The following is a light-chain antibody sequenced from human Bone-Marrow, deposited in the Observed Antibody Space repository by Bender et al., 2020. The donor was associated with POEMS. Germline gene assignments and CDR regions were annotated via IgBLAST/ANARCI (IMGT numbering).Light chain of an antibody. J-gene: IGLJ3*02. CDR3: SSWDDSLNGWV. CDR1: STNFGNNA. CDR2: SNN. V-gene: IGLV1-44*01. Sequence: TISCSGTSTNFGNNAANWYQHVPGTAPKLLIYSNNQRPSGGPDRFSASTSGTSASLAISGLHSDDEADYYCSSWDDSLNGWVFGGGTKLTVL.